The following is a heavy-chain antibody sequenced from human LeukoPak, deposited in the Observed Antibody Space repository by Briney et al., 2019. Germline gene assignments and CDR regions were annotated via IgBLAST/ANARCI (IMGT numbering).Heavy chain of an antibody. Sequence: PSQTLSLTCTVSGGSISSGDYYWSWNRQPPGKGLEWIGDIYHSGSTYYNSSLKSRVTISVDTSKNQFSLKLSSVTAADTAVYYCARVRTGDSYYFDYWGQGTLVTVSS. CDR1: GGSISSGDYY. CDR2: IYHSGST. D-gene: IGHD7-27*01. J-gene: IGHJ4*02. V-gene: IGHV4-30-4*01. CDR3: ARVRTGDSYYFDY.